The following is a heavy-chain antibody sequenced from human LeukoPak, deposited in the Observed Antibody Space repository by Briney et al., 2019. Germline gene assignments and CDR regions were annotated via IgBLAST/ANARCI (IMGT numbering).Heavy chain of an antibody. D-gene: IGHD3-22*01. Sequence: SETLSLTCTVSGGSISSYYWSRIRQPPGKGLEWIGYIYYSGSTNYNPSLKSRVTISVDTSKNQFSLKLSSVTAADTAVYYCARQTYSSGYPNHDYWGQGTLVTVSS. CDR1: GGSISSYY. CDR3: ARQTYSSGYPNHDY. CDR2: IYYSGST. V-gene: IGHV4-59*08. J-gene: IGHJ4*02.